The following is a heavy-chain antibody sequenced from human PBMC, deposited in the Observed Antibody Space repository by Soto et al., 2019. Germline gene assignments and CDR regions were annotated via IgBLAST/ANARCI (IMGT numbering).Heavy chain of an antibody. CDR2: IKQDGSEE. V-gene: IGHV3-7*01. D-gene: IGHD6-19*01. CDR1: GFTFSNYW. Sequence: EVQLVESGGGLVQPGGSLRLSCAASGFTFSNYWMSWVRQAPGKGLEWVANIKQDGSEEYYVDSVKGRFTISTDNATNSLYLQVNGLKAEDTAVYYCVGSLGWRDAFDIRGQGTLVTVSS. CDR3: VGSLGWRDAFDI. J-gene: IGHJ3*02.